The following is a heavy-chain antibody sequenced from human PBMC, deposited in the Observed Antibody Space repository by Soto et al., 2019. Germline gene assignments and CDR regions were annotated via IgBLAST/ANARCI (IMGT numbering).Heavy chain of an antibody. CDR1: GYSYSNHW. Sequence: PGESLKLSCKGSGYSYSNHWISRVRQMPGNGVGRMGRFEPSYSWTHYSPSFQGHVTISADKSVSTVYLQWSSLKASGTAMYYCASQGGVQAVNWFGPWGQGALVTGSS. CDR3: ASQGGVQAVNWFGP. J-gene: IGHJ5*02. CDR2: FEPSYSWT. V-gene: IGHV5-10-1*01. D-gene: IGHD3-3*01.